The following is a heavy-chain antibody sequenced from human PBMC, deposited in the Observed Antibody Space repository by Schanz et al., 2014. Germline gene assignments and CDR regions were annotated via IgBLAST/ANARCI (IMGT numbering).Heavy chain of an antibody. V-gene: IGHV3-23*01. CDR3: AKAQGSSFDA. CDR2: FNDGGVNK. CDR1: GFSLDIFA. D-gene: IGHD6-13*01. J-gene: IGHJ4*02. Sequence: EVHLLESGGGLVEPGGSLRLSCATSGFSLDIFAVSWVRQAPGKGLEWISSFNDGGVNKYYADSVKGRFTISSDNSKSTLYLQMSSLRAGDTAVYCCAKAQGSSFDAWGQGTLVTVSA.